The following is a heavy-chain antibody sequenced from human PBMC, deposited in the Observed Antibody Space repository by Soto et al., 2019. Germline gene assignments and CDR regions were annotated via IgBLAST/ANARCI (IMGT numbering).Heavy chain of an antibody. Sequence: GESLKISCKGSGYSFTSYWIGWVRQMPGKGLEWMGIIYPGDSDTRYSPSFQGQVTISADKSISTAYLQWSSLKASDTAMYYCARRTDIVLVPAARAKAFDIWGQGTMVTVSS. D-gene: IGHD2-2*01. CDR1: GYSFTSYW. V-gene: IGHV5-51*01. CDR3: ARRTDIVLVPAARAKAFDI. J-gene: IGHJ3*02. CDR2: IYPGDSDT.